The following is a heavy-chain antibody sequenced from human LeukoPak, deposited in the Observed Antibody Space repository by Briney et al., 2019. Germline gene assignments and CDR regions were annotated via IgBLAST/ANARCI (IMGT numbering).Heavy chain of an antibody. J-gene: IGHJ4*02. CDR3: ARGPYDSSGYSFGY. V-gene: IGHV4-59*01. CDR1: GGSISGYH. CDR2: IYYTGST. Sequence: PSETLSLTCTVSGGSISGYHWSWIRQPPGKGLEWIGYIYYTGSTNYNPSLKSRVTISVDTSKNQFSLKLTSVTAADTAVYYCARGPYDSSGYSFGYWGQGTLVTVSS. D-gene: IGHD3-22*01.